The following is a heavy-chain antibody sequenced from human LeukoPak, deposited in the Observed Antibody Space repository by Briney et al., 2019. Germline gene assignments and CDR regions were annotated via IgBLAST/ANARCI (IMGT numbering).Heavy chain of an antibody. V-gene: IGHV4-39*01. J-gene: IGHJ4*02. Sequence: SETLSLTCTVSGGSISSSSYYWGWIRQPPGKGLEWIGTIHYSGSTYYNPSLKSRVTISVDTSKNQFSLKLSSVTAADTAVYYCARRSSGWPFDSWGQGTLVTVSS. D-gene: IGHD6-19*01. CDR3: ARRSSGWPFDS. CDR2: IHYSGST. CDR1: GGSISSSSYY.